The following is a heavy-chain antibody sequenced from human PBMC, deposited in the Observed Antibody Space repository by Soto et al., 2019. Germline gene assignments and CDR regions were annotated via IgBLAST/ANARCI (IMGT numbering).Heavy chain of an antibody. D-gene: IGHD3-22*01. Sequence: SETLSLTCTVSGGSISSSSYYWGWIRQPPGKGLEWIGSIYYSGSTYYNPSLKSRVTISVDTSKNQFSLKLSSVTAADTAVYYCASSYYYDSSGSQDAFDIWGQGXMVTV. V-gene: IGHV4-39*01. CDR2: IYYSGST. CDR1: GGSISSSSYY. J-gene: IGHJ3*02. CDR3: ASSYYYDSSGSQDAFDI.